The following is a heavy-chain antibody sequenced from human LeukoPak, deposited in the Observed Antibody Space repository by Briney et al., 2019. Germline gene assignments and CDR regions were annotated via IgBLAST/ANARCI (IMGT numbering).Heavy chain of an antibody. CDR3: ARGSLKAALVGWSWFDP. J-gene: IGHJ5*02. CDR1: GGSISSSSYY. D-gene: IGHD6-13*01. CDR2: IYYSRST. V-gene: IGHV4-39*07. Sequence: SETLSLTCAVSGGSISSSSYYWGWLRQPRGKGLEWIASIYYSRSTYYNPSLKSRVTISVDTSKNQFSLKLSSVTAADTAVYYCARGSLKAALVGWSWFDPWGQGTLVTVSS.